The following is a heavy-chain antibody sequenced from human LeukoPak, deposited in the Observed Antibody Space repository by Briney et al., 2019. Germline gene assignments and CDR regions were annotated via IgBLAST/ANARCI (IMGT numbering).Heavy chain of an antibody. J-gene: IGHJ4*02. CDR1: GGSISSSNW. CDR3: ARLRYFDRSFDY. CDR2: IYHSGST. D-gene: IGHD3-9*01. V-gene: IGHV4-4*02. Sequence: SETLSLTCAVSGGSISSSNWWSWVRQPPGKGLEWIGYIYHSGSTYYNPSLKSRVTISVDRSKNQFSLKLSSVTAADTAVYYCARLRYFDRSFDYWGQGTLVTVSS.